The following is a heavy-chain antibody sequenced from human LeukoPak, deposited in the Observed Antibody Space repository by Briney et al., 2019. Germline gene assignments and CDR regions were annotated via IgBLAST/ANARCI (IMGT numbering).Heavy chain of an antibody. V-gene: IGHV1-24*01. D-gene: IGHD3-16*02. Sequence: ASVKVSCKVSGYTLTELSMHWVRQAPGKGLEWMGGFDPEDGETIYAQKFRGRVTMTEDTSTDTACMELSSLRSEDTAVYYCATDSWHYDYVWGSYRRKGYFDYWGQGTLVTVSS. CDR3: ATDSWHYDYVWGSYRRKGYFDY. CDR1: GYTLTELS. CDR2: FDPEDGET. J-gene: IGHJ4*02.